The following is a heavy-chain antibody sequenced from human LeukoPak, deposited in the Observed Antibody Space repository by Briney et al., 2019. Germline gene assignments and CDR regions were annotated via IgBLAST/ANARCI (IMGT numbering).Heavy chain of an antibody. CDR2: ISYDGSNK. CDR1: GFTFSSYA. CDR3: ASAPEMRYCSTTSCWGH. Sequence: GGSLRLSCAASGFTFSSYAMHWVRQAPGKGLEWVAVISYDGSNKYYADSVKGRFTISRDNSKNTLYLQMNSLRAEDTAVYYCASAPEMRYCSTTSCWGHWGQGTLVTVSS. J-gene: IGHJ4*02. D-gene: IGHD2-2*01. V-gene: IGHV3-30*14.